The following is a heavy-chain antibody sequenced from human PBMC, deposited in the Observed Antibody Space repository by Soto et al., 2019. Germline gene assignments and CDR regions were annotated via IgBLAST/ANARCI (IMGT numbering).Heavy chain of an antibody. Sequence: PSETLSLTCTVSGGSISSGDYYWSWIRQPPGKGLEWIGYIYYSGSTYYNPSLKSRVTISVDTSKNQFSLKLSSVTAADTAVYYCARATRFIGLYGMDVWGQGTTVTVSS. CDR2: IYYSGST. CDR1: GGSISSGDYY. V-gene: IGHV4-30-4*01. CDR3: ARATRFIGLYGMDV. D-gene: IGHD3-3*01. J-gene: IGHJ6*02.